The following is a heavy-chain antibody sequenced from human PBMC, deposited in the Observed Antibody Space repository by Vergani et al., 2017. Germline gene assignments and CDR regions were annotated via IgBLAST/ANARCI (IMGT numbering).Heavy chain of an antibody. Sequence: EVQLLESGGGLVQPGGSLRLSCAVSGFTFSSYAMSWVRQAPGKGLEWVSAISGSGGSTYYADSVKGRFTISRDNSKNTLYLQMNSLRAEDTAVYYCAKDPRLLWFGESWGQGTLVTVSS. V-gene: IGHV3-23*01. CDR1: GFTFSSYA. J-gene: IGHJ5*02. CDR2: ISGSGGST. D-gene: IGHD3-10*01. CDR3: AKDPRLLWFGES.